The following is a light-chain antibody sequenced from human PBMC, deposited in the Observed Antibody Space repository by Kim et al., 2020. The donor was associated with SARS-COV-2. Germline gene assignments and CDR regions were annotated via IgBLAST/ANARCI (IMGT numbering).Light chain of an antibody. CDR2: EVS. Sequence: DIVMTQSPLSLPVTPGEPASISCRSSQSLVDSDDGNTYLDWYLQKPGQSPQLLIYEVSSRASGVPDRFSGSGSGTDFTLKITRVEAEDIGIYYCMQRLDFPITFGQGTRLEIK. J-gene: IGKJ5*01. V-gene: IGKV2-40*01. CDR1: QSLVDSDDGNTY. CDR3: MQRLDFPIT.